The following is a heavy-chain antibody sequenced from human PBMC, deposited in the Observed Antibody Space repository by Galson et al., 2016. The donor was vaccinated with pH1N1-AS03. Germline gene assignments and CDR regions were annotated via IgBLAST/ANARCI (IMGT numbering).Heavy chain of an antibody. V-gene: IGHV5-51*03. CDR2: MYPEDSDI. J-gene: IGHJ3*01. CDR1: GYNFMSYW. CDR3: ARPSPLGIPGRKGLYAFDF. Sequence: QSGAEVKKPGESLRISCKVYGYNFMSYWIGWVRQMPGKGLEWLGIMYPEDSDIRYSPSLRGQVTISADKSISTAYLQWTSLEASDSASYFCARPSPLGIPGRKGLYAFDFWGQGTKVTVSS. D-gene: IGHD7-27*01.